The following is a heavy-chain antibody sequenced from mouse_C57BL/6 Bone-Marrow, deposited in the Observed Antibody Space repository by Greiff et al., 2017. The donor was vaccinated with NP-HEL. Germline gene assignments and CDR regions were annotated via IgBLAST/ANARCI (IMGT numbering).Heavy chain of an antibody. CDR1: GFTFSDYG. D-gene: IGHD2-3*01. CDR2: ISSGSSTI. J-gene: IGHJ3*01. CDR3: AIPHDGYYAWFAY. Sequence: EVKLMESGGGLVKPGGSLKLSCAASGFTFSDYGMHWVRQAPEKGLEWVAYISSGSSTIYYADTVKGRFTISRDNAKNTLFLQMTSLRSEDTAMYYCAIPHDGYYAWFAYWGQGTLVTVSA. V-gene: IGHV5-17*01.